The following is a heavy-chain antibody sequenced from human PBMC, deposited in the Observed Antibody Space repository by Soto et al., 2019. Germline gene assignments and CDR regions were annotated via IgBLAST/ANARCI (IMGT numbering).Heavy chain of an antibody. Sequence: QLQLQESGPGLVKPSETLSLTCTVSGGSISSSNYYWGWIRQPPGKGLEWIGSIYYSGSTYYNPSPKSRATMSVDTSKNQFSLILSSVTAADTAVYYCARHPGALDCWGHGTLATVSS. V-gene: IGHV4-39*01. CDR1: GGSISSSNYY. D-gene: IGHD7-27*01. CDR2: IYYSGST. J-gene: IGHJ4*01. CDR3: ARHPGALDC.